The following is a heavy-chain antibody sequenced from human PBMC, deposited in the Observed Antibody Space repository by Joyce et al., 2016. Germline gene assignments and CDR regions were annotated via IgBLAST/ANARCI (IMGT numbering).Heavy chain of an antibody. V-gene: IGHV4-38-2*02. Sequence: QVQLQESGPGLVKPSETLSLTCTVSGYSISTDNYWGWLRQPPGKGLEWIGSIYHSGNTYYNPSLKSRVTISVETSKSQFSLNLSSVTAADTAVYYCATEDYDLWSSKGHWFDPWGQGTLVIVSS. D-gene: IGHD3-3*01. J-gene: IGHJ5*02. CDR1: GYSISTDNY. CDR3: ATEDYDLWSSKGHWFDP. CDR2: IYHSGNT.